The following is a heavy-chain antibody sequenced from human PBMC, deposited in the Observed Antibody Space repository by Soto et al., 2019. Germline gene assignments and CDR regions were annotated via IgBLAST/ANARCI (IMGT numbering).Heavy chain of an antibody. CDR2: ISSSSSYI. D-gene: IGHD3-16*02. CDR1: GFTFSSYS. Sequence: EVQLVESGGGLVKPGGSLRLSCAASGFTFSSYSMNWVRQAPGKWLEWVSSISSSSSYIYYADSVKGRFTISRDNAKNSLYLQMNSLRAEDTAVYYCATHRTFGGVIVYFDYWGQGTLVTVSS. CDR3: ATHRTFGGVIVYFDY. J-gene: IGHJ4*02. V-gene: IGHV3-21*01.